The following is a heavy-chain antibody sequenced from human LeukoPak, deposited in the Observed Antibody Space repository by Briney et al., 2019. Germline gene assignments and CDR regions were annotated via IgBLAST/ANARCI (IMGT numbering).Heavy chain of an antibody. CDR3: ARAPFNYGYKKVLNHYGVDV. J-gene: IGHJ6*02. CDR2: MYFSGRT. V-gene: IGHV4-31*03. D-gene: IGHD5-24*01. Sequence: SETLSLTCSVSGDSFSSGDYYWSWIRQLPGKGLEWIGYMYFSGRTDFNPSLESRVTISVDTSQNQFSLNLTSVTAADTAVYFCARAPFNYGYKKVLNHYGVDVWGQGTAVTVSS. CDR1: GDSFSSGDYY.